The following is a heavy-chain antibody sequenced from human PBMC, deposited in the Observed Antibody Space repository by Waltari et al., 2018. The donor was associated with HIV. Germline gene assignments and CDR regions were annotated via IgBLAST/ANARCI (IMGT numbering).Heavy chain of an antibody. Sequence: QVQLQESGPGLVKPSGTLSLTCAVSGASISAPNWWSWVGQSPGKGLEWVGEMSHSGDTNYNPSLESRVTISIDESENQLSLKVTSVTAADTAIYYCARGPTPGGSYRYLDHNWFDPWGQGTLVTVSS. V-gene: IGHV4-4*02. D-gene: IGHD1-26*01. CDR1: GASISAPNW. CDR3: ARGPTPGGSYRYLDHNWFDP. CDR2: MSHSGDT. J-gene: IGHJ5*02.